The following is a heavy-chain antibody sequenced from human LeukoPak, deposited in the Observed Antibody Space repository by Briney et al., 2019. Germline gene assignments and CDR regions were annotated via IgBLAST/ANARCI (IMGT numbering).Heavy chain of an antibody. V-gene: IGHV4-38-2*02. D-gene: IGHD3-3*01. Sequence: SETLSLTCTVSGYSISSGYYWGWIRQPPGKGLEWIGSIYHSGSTYYNPSLKSRVTISVDTSKNQFSLKLNSVTAADTAVYYCATGWSGYYWTTWGQGTLVAVSP. CDR3: ATGWSGYYWTT. CDR1: GYSISSGYY. J-gene: IGHJ5*02. CDR2: IYHSGST.